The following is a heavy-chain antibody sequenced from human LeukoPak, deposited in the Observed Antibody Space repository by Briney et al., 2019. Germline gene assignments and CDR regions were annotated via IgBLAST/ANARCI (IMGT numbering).Heavy chain of an antibody. CDR3: ARGHYSDYRDAFDI. Sequence: ASVKVSCKASGYTFTGYYMHWVRQAPGQGLEWMGWISAYTGNRKYAQKVQDRVTMTTDTSTSTAHMELRSLRSDDTAVYFCARGHYSDYRDAFDIWGQGTMVTVSS. V-gene: IGHV1-18*04. J-gene: IGHJ3*02. D-gene: IGHD4-11*01. CDR1: GYTFTGYY. CDR2: ISAYTGNR.